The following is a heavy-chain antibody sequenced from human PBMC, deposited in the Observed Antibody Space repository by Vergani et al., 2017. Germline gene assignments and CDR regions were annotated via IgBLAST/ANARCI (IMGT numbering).Heavy chain of an antibody. J-gene: IGHJ3*02. CDR1: CYSISRGYY. V-gene: IGHV4-38-2*02. D-gene: IGHD3-16*01. CDR2: VFHSGSA. CDR3: ARQFWGSQWVGALET. Sequence: VQLQESGPGLVKPSETLSLTCSVSCYSISRGYYWGWIRQPPGKGLEWIATVFHSGSAYYNPSLRRLVTISVETSNNQFSLRLTTLTAADTAVYYCARQFWGSQWVGALETWGRGTEVSVSS.